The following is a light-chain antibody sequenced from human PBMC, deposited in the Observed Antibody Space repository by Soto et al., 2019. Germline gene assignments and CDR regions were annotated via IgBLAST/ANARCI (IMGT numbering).Light chain of an antibody. J-gene: IGLJ2*01. CDR3: QSYDTNNHVI. CDR1: SGSIASSY. V-gene: IGLV6-57*04. Sequence: LAQPHSLSETPGKTITISCTRSSGSIASSYVQWYQLRPGSAPTTVIYEDNQIPSGVPDRFSGSIDSSSNSASLSISGLKTEDEAGNYFQSYDTNNHVIFGGGTKLTV. CDR2: EDN.